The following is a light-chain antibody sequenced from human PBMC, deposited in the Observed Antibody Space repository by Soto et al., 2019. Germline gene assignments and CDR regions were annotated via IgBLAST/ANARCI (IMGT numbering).Light chain of an antibody. CDR2: EVS. Sequence: QSALTQPASVSGSPGQSITISCTGTSSDVGGYNYVSWYQHHPGKAPKLMIHEVSNRPSGVSNRFSGSKSGNTASLTISGLPAEDEADYYCTSYTSSNPPPVIFGGGTKLTVL. J-gene: IGLJ2*01. V-gene: IGLV2-14*01. CDR3: TSYTSSNPPPVI. CDR1: SSDVGGYNY.